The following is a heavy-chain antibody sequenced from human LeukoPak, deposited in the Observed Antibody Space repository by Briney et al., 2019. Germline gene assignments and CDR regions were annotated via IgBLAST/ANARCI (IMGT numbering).Heavy chain of an antibody. D-gene: IGHD3-10*01. J-gene: IGHJ4*02. CDR2: IRNKVNSHTT. CDR1: GFTFSNHY. Sequence: GGSLRLSCAASGFTFSNHYMDWVRQAPGKGLEWVGRIRNKVNSHTTEYSASVKGRFTISRDDSTNSVYLQMNSLKTEDTAVYYCVAMLRGVGYWGQGTLVTVSS. V-gene: IGHV3-72*01. CDR3: VAMLRGVGY.